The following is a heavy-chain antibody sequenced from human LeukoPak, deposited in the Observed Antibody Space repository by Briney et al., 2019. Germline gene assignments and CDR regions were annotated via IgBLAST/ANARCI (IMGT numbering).Heavy chain of an antibody. CDR2: IYYTGST. J-gene: IGHJ4*02. D-gene: IGHD2-2*01. CDR3: ARVYQSAEYYFDY. CDR1: GGSIDSSY. V-gene: IGHV4-59*01. Sequence: SETLSLTCTVSGGSIDSSYWSWIRQPPGKGLEWIGYIYYTGSTEYHPSLKSRVTISLDTSKNQFSLKLTSVTAADTAVYYCARVYQSAEYYFDYGGQGNLVSVSS.